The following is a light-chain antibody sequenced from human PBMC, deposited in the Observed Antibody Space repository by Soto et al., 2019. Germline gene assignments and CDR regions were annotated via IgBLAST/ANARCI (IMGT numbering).Light chain of an antibody. CDR3: CSSAGSATL. CDR2: EGR. V-gene: IGLV2-23*01. CDR1: SSPVGIDNL. Sequence: QSVLTQPASVSGSPGQSITISCTGTSSPVGIDNLVSWYQQYPGKAPKLIIYEGRKRPSGISDRFSGSRSDNTASLTISGLQAEDEADYYCCSSAGSATLFAGGTKVTVL. J-gene: IGLJ2*01.